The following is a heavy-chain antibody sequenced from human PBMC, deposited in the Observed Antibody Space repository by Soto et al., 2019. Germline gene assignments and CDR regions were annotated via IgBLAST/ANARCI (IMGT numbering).Heavy chain of an antibody. CDR2: MNPGSGKT. V-gene: IGHV1-8*02. J-gene: IGHJ5*02. Sequence: QVQLVQSGAEVKEPGASVRVSCKASGYTFINYDISWVRQATGQGLEWMGWMNPGSGKTGYGNKFQGRVTMTRDASTSTAHLELSSLTSEDTAVYYCARMASFGTLNWFDPWGQGTLVTVSS. CDR1: GYTFINYD. CDR3: ARMASFGTLNWFDP. D-gene: IGHD3-16*01.